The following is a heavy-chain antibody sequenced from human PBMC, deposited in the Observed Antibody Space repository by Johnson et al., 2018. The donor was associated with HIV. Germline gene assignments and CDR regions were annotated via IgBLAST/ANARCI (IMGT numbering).Heavy chain of an antibody. CDR2: IRWNHVSI. Sequence: VQLVESGGGWVQPGRSLRLSCAASGFTFDEYALPWVRPAPGTALEWVPGIRWNHVSIASADSVQDRFTISRDNSKNTLYLQMNSLRSEDTAVYYCAKEQWSSSWTNDAVDCWGQGTMVTVSS. V-gene: IGHV3-9*01. D-gene: IGHD6-13*01. J-gene: IGHJ3*01. CDR1: GFTFDEYA. CDR3: AKEQWSSSWTNDAVDC.